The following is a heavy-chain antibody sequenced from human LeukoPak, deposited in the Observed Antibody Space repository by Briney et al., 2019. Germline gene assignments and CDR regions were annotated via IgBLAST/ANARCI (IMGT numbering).Heavy chain of an antibody. D-gene: IGHD3-22*01. Sequence: PGGSLRLSCVASGFTFRSYAMAWVRQAPEKGLEQGLEWVASIIAGGDTFYADSVKGRFTISRDNSRNTLYLQMNRLRAEDTDIYYCASGSTPGSGYYFDSWGPGTLVTVSS. CDR2: IIAGGDT. J-gene: IGHJ4*01. V-gene: IGHV3-23*01. CDR1: GFTFRSYA. CDR3: ASGSTPGSGYYFDS.